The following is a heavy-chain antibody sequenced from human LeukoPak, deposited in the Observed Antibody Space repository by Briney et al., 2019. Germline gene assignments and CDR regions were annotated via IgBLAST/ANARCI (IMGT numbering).Heavy chain of an antibody. CDR1: GGSISSSSYY. CDR2: IYYSGST. J-gene: IGHJ5*02. V-gene: IGHV4-39*07. D-gene: IGHD5-18*01. CDR3: APWHTAIEHRVP. Sequence: PSETLSLTCTVSGGSISSSSYYWGWIRQPPGKGLEWIGSIYYSGSTYYNPSLKSRVTISVDTSKNQFSLKLSSVTAADTAVYYCAPWHTAIEHRVPWGQGTLVTVSS.